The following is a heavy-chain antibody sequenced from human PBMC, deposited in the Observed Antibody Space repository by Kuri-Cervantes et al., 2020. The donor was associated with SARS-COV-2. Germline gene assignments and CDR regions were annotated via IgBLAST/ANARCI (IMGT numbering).Heavy chain of an antibody. CDR3: ARDTGDDFDY. Sequence: GESLKISCAASGFTFSSYGMHWVRQAPGKGLEWVAFIRYDGSNKYYADSVKGRFTISRDNSKNSLYLQMNSLRAEDTAVYYCARDTGDDFDYWGQGALVTVSS. CDR2: IRYDGSNK. D-gene: IGHD3-10*01. CDR1: GFTFSSYG. J-gene: IGHJ4*02. V-gene: IGHV3-30*02.